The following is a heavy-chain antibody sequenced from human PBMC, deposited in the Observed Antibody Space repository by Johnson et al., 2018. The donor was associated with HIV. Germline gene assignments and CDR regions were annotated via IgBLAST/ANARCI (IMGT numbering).Heavy chain of an antibody. J-gene: IGHJ3*02. Sequence: MLLVESGGGLVKPGGSLRLSCPASGFTFSDASMSWVRPAPGKGLMWVSRISGAGRSSSYAEYVAGRFTISRDNAKNTLYLQLNSLRVEDTAIYYCARAQLLADDAFNNWGQGTMVTVSS. V-gene: IGHV3-74*02. CDR3: ARAQLLADDAFNN. D-gene: IGHD6-6*01. CDR2: ISGAGRSS. CDR1: GFTFSDAS.